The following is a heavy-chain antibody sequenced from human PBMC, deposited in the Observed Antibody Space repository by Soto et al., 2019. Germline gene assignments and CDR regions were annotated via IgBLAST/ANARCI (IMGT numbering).Heavy chain of an antibody. J-gene: IGHJ6*02. Sequence: QVQLVQSGAEVRKPGSSVKVSCKASGGTFSSYAISWVRQAPGQGLEWMGGIIPIFGAPNYAQKFQGRLTITADESTITAYMELSSLTPEDTAVYYCARETFQDYGLDVWGQGTAVTVSS. D-gene: IGHD3-16*01. CDR3: ARETFQDYGLDV. CDR1: GGTFSSYA. V-gene: IGHV1-69*12. CDR2: IIPIFGAP.